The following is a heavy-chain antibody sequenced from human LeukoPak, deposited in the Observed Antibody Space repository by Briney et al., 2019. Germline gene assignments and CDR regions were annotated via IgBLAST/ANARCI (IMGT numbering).Heavy chain of an antibody. Sequence: PGGSLRLSCAASGFTFSSYAMSWVRQAPGKGLEWVSAISGSGGSTYYADSVKGRFTISRDNSKNTLYLQMNSLRAEDTAVYYCAKPPYGSGSYEYFDYWGQGTLVTLSS. CDR2: ISGSGGST. D-gene: IGHD3-10*01. V-gene: IGHV3-23*01. CDR1: GFTFSSYA. J-gene: IGHJ4*02. CDR3: AKPPYGSGSYEYFDY.